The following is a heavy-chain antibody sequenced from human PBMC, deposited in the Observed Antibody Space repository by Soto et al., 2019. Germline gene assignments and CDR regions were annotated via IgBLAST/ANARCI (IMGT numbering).Heavy chain of an antibody. J-gene: IGHJ6*02. CDR1: GYTFTSYG. D-gene: IGHD6-19*01. Sequence: QVQLVQSGAEVKKPGASVEVSCKASGYTFTSYGISWVRQSPVQGLEWMGWISAYNGNTNYAQKLQGRVTRTTDTSTSTAYMELRSVISDDTAVSYCARDFPGWVSPRIAGAGTGDPYYYDGMDVWGQGTTVTVSS. CDR3: ARDFPGWVSPRIAGAGTGDPYYYDGMDV. V-gene: IGHV1-18*01. CDR2: ISAYNGNT.